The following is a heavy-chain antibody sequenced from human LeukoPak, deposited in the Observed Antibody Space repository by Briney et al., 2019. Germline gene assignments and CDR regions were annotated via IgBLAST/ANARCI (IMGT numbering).Heavy chain of an antibody. CDR1: GGSISSYY. Sequence: SETLSLTCTVSGGSISSYYWSWIRQPPGKGLEWIGYIYYSGSTSYNPSLKSRVTISVDTSKNQFSLKLSSVTAADTAVYYCARAGEPEQVDYWGQGTLVTVSS. CDR2: IYYSGST. V-gene: IGHV4-59*01. J-gene: IGHJ4*02. CDR3: ARAGEPEQVDY. D-gene: IGHD1-26*01.